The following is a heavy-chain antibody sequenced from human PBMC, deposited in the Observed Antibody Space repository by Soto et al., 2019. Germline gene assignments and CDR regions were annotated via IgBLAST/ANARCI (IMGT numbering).Heavy chain of an antibody. D-gene: IGHD3-10*01. CDR2: VNPIVSMS. V-gene: IGHV1-69*02. CDR1: GDTFNFYS. Sequence: QVQLVQSGAEVKRPGSSVKVSCKASGDTFNFYSINWVRQAPGVGLEWMGRVNPIVSMSNYAQKFQGRVTMTADKSTSPAYMELSSLGSEDTAIYYCASSYGSGYRAFDYWGQGALVTVSS. CDR3: ASSYGSGYRAFDY. J-gene: IGHJ4*02.